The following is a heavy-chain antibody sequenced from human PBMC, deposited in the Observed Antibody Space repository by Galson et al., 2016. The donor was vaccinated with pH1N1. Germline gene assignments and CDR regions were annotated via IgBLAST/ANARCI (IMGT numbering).Heavy chain of an antibody. CDR2: ISGNGGSP. J-gene: IGHJ3*01. CDR1: GFTFSTFA. Sequence: SLRLSCAASGFTFSTFAMIWVRQAPGKGLEWVSVISGNGGSPFYADSVKGRFTISRDNSKNTLFLQMNSLRVEDTALYYCAKGGSPQTPNDAFDFWGQGSMVTVSS. D-gene: IGHD3-16*01. V-gene: IGHV3-23*01. CDR3: AKGGSPQTPNDAFDF.